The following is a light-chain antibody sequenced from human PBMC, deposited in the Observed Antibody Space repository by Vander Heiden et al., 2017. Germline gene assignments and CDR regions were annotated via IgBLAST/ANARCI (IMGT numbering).Light chain of an antibody. CDR1: ALPNLY. Sequence: YELSQPPSVSVSPGQTARTTCSGDALPNLYAHWYQQKPGQAPVVVIYKDNERPSRIPGRFSGSSSGTTVTLTISGVQAEDEADYYCHSIDSSGTSDVFGGGTKLTVL. CDR3: HSIDSSGTSDV. CDR2: KDN. J-gene: IGLJ3*02. V-gene: IGLV3-25*03.